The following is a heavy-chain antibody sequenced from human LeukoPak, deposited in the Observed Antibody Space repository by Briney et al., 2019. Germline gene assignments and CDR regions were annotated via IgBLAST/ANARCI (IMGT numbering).Heavy chain of an antibody. CDR3: ARSGYCSSTSCYQTPDAFDI. J-gene: IGHJ3*02. Sequence: SVKVSCKASGGTFSSYAISWVRQAPGQGLEWMGGIIPIFGTANYAQKFQGRVTMTRDMSTSTVYMELSSLRSEDTAVYYCARSGYCSSTSCYQTPDAFDIWGQGTMVTVSS. CDR1: GGTFSSYA. V-gene: IGHV1-69*05. CDR2: IIPIFGTA. D-gene: IGHD2-2*01.